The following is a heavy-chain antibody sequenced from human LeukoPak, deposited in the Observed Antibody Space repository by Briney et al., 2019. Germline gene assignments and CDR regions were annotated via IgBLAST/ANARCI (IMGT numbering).Heavy chain of an antibody. V-gene: IGHV3-21*04. Sequence: GGSLRLSCTGSGFTFSSYSMNWVRQAPGKGLEWVSSISSSSSYRYYEESVKGQFSISRDNARNSLYLQMNSLRAEDTAIYYCAKNGDRGAYCSGGTCYPYYYYYMDVWGKGTTVTISS. CDR2: ISSSSSYR. CDR1: GFTFSSYS. CDR3: AKNGDRGAYCSGGTCYPYYYYYMDV. J-gene: IGHJ6*03. D-gene: IGHD2-15*01.